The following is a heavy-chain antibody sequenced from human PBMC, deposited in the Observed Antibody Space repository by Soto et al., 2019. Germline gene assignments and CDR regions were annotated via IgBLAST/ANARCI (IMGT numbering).Heavy chain of an antibody. CDR2: IYYSGST. V-gene: IGHV4-39*01. J-gene: IGHJ4*02. D-gene: IGHD3-3*01. CDR3: ARLGFLEWFEF. CDR1: GGFVSSTSYY. Sequence: LSLTCAVSGGFVSSTSYYWGWIRQPPGKGLEWIGSIYYSGSTYYNPSLKSRVTISVDMSKNRFSLKLNSVTAADTAVYYCARLGFLEWFEFWGQGTLVTVSS.